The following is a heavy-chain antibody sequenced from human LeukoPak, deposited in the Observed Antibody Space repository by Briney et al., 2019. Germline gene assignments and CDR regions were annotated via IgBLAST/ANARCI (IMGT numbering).Heavy chain of an antibody. V-gene: IGHV3-53*01. Sequence: GGSLRLSCAASGFTVGSNYISWVRQAPGKGLEWVSFFYSGVSTSYADSVKGRFTISRDNSKNTLYLQMNSLRAEDTAVYYCARDAHMVRGVIITYLDYWGQGTLVTVSS. D-gene: IGHD3-10*01. J-gene: IGHJ4*02. CDR3: ARDAHMVRGVIITYLDY. CDR1: GFTVGSNY. CDR2: FYSGVST.